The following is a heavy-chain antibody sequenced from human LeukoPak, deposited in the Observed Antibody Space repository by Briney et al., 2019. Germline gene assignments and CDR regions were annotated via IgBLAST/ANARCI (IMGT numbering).Heavy chain of an antibody. Sequence: PGGSLRLSCAASGFTFSSYAMSWVRQAPGKGLAWVSAISGSGGSTYYADSVKGRFTISRDNSKNTLYLQMNSLRAEDMAVYYCAKKAYYDILTGYYNPYWGQGTLVTVSS. D-gene: IGHD3-9*01. V-gene: IGHV3-23*01. CDR2: ISGSGGST. CDR1: GFTFSSYA. CDR3: AKKAYYDILTGYYNPY. J-gene: IGHJ4*02.